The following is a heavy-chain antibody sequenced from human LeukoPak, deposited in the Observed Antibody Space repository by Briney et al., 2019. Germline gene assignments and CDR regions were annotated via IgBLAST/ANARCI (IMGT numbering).Heavy chain of an antibody. J-gene: IGHJ4*02. CDR3: ARRAGDYSHPYDY. CDR1: GFTFRNYG. V-gene: IGHV3-23*01. Sequence: GGTLRLSCAASGFTFRNYGMGWVRQVPGKGLEWVSSIDASGGTTHYADSVKGRFTTSRNNSKNTLYLQMNSLTAEDTAVYYCARRAGDYSHPYDYWGQGTLVTVSS. CDR2: IDASGGTT. D-gene: IGHD3-22*01.